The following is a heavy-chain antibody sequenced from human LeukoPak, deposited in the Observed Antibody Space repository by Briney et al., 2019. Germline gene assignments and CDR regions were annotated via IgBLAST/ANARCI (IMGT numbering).Heavy chain of an antibody. V-gene: IGHV5-51*01. D-gene: IGHD5-18*01. J-gene: IGHJ4*02. CDR3: ARHGLTAPTDY. CDR1: GYTFSIFW. Sequence: GESLKISCKTSGYTFSIFWIGWVRQMPGKGLGWIGMIYPGDSDTRYSPSFQGQVTISADKSTNTAYLQWDSLRASDTAMYYCARHGLTAPTDYWGQGTLVTVS. CDR2: IYPGDSDT.